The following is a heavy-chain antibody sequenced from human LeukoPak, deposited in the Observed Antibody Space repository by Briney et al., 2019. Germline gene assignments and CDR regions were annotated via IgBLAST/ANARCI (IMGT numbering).Heavy chain of an antibody. V-gene: IGHV3-23*02. J-gene: IGHJ4*02. CDR1: GFTFSTYA. CDR2: ISSRGELT. D-gene: IGHD3-22*01. Sequence: GGSLRLSCAASGFTFSTYAMSWVRHARAKGLECGSAISSRGELTYYIDSVSGRFTISRDNSKYTLYLQMSGLRAEDTALYYCAKDRPNYYHISGSYYKRNGYFWGRGTLVTVSS. CDR3: AKDRPNYYHISGSYYKRNGYF.